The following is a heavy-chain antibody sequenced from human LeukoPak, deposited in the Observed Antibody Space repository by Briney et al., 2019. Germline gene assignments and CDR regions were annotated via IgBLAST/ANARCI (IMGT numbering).Heavy chain of an antibody. CDR2: IYYSGST. J-gene: IGHJ4*02. CDR1: DGSISSSSYY. Sequence: SETLSLTCTVSDGSISSSSYYWGWIRQPPGKGLEWIGSIYYSGSTYYNPSLKSRVTISVDTSKNQFSLKLSSVTAADTAVYYCARSPSPVFDYWGQGTLVTVSS. CDR3: ARSPSPVFDY. V-gene: IGHV4-39*01.